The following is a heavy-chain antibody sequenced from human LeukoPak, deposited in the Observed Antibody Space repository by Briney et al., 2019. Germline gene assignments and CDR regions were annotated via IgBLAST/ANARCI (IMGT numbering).Heavy chain of an antibody. D-gene: IGHD5-12*01. V-gene: IGHV3-53*04. Sequence: GGSLRLSCAASGFTVSNNYMSWVRQAPGKGLEWVSVIYSGGSTYYADSVKGRFTISRHNSKNTLDLQMNSLRAEDTAVYYCAREGVATGGYFDYWGQGTLVTVSS. J-gene: IGHJ4*02. CDR3: AREGVATGGYFDY. CDR2: IYSGGST. CDR1: GFTVSNNY.